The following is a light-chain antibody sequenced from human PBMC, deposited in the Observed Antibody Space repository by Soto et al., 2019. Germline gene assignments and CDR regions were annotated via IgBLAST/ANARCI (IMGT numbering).Light chain of an antibody. J-gene: IGLJ2*01. CDR3: SSYAGSNNLI. V-gene: IGLV2-8*01. Sequence: QSVLTQPPSASGSPGQSVTISCTGTSSDVGGYNYVSWYQQHPGKAPKLIIYEVSKWPSGVPDRFSGSKSGNTASLTASGLQAEDEADYYCSSYAGSNNLIFGGGTKLTVL. CDR1: SSDVGGYNY. CDR2: EVS.